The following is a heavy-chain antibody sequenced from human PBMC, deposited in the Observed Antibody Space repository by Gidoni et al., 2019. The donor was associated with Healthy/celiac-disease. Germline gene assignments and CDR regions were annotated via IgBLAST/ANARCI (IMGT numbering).Heavy chain of an antibody. CDR3: ATWGQMATIWGNY. CDR1: GFTFSSYW. V-gene: IGHV3-7*01. Sequence: EVQLVESGGGLVQPGVALRLAWAASGFTFSSYWMSWVRQAPGKGLELVANIKHYGSGKYYVDSVKGRFTIYRDNAKNSLYLQMNSLRAEDTAVYYCATWGQMATIWGNYWGQGTLVTVSS. CDR2: IKHYGSGK. J-gene: IGHJ4*02. D-gene: IGHD5-12*01.